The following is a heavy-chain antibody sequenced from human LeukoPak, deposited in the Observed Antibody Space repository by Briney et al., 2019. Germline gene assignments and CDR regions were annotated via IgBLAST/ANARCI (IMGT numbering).Heavy chain of an antibody. D-gene: IGHD6-13*01. CDR3: ARDRGSSPPNDAFDI. CDR2: IYSSGST. V-gene: IGHV4-39*07. J-gene: IGHJ3*02. CDR1: GVSISSSNYY. Sequence: SETLSLTCTVSGVSISSSNYYWGWIRQPPGKGLEWIGNIYSSGSTYFNSSLKSRVTISIDTSKNQFSLKLTSVTAADTAVYYCARDRGSSPPNDAFDIWGQGAMVTVSS.